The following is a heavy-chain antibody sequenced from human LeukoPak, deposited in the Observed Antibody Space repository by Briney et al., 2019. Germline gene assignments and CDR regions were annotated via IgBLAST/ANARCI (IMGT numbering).Heavy chain of an antibody. J-gene: IGHJ4*02. CDR1: GGSISSYY. V-gene: IGHV4-4*07. D-gene: IGHD3-16*02. CDR3: ARRELYYDYVWGSYRSRYYLDY. Sequence: SETLSLTCTVSGGSISSYYWSWIRQPAGKGLEWIGRIYTSGSTNYNPSLKSRVTMSVDTSKNQFSLKLSSVTAAGTAVYYCARRELYYDYVWGSYRSRYYLDYWGQGTLVTVSS. CDR2: IYTSGST.